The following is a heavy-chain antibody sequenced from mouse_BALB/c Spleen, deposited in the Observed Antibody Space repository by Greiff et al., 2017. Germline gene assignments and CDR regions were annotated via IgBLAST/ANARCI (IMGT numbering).Heavy chain of an antibody. CDR2: IDPANGNT. CDR3: ARDYGSRA. Sequence: VQLKQSGAELVKPGASVKLSCTASGFNIKDTYMHWVKQRPEQGLEWIGRIDPANGNTKYDPKFQGKATITADTSSNTAYLQLSSLTSEDTAVYYCARDYGSRAWGQGTTLTVSS. CDR1: GFNIKDTY. V-gene: IGHV14-3*02. D-gene: IGHD1-1*01. J-gene: IGHJ2*01.